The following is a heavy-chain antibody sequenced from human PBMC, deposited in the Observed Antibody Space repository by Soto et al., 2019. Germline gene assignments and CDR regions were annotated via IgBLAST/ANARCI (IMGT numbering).Heavy chain of an antibody. V-gene: IGHV3-21*06. J-gene: IGHJ5*02. CDR3: TRRTGTTYAP. D-gene: IGHD1-1*01. Sequence: EVQLVESGGGLVKPGGSLRLSCAASGFPFSSYSMSWVRQAPGKGLEWVSSITSSGFDIYYAYSVKVRLSISRVNAKNSLYLQMNSLRPDDTAVYFCTRRTGTTYAPWGQGTLVTVSP. CDR1: GFPFSSYS. CDR2: ITSSGFDI.